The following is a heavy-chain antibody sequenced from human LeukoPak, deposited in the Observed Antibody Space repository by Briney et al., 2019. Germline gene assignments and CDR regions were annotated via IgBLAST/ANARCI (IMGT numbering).Heavy chain of an antibody. D-gene: IGHD3-10*01. J-gene: IGHJ6*03. CDR1: GGSISSYH. CDR2: IYYSGST. Sequence: PSETLSLTCTVSGGSISSYHRSWIRQPPGKGLECIGYIYYSGSTHYNPSLKSRVTISVDTSKNQFSLKLSSVTAADTAVYYCAGLNYYGSGSYYNYYYYMDVWGKGTTVTVSS. CDR3: AGLNYYGSGSYYNYYYYMDV. V-gene: IGHV4-59*01.